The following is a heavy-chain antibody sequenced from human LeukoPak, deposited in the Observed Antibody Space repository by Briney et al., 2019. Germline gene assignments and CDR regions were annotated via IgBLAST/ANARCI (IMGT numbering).Heavy chain of an antibody. CDR1: GYSISSGYE. D-gene: IGHD3-16*01. CDR2: ICESGSN. V-gene: IGHV4-38-2*02. Sequence: PAETLSLTCTVSGYSISSGYERGGSREARGERLGGLGIICESGSNYENPALKSRVILSVDTSKTQFSLKLSSVTAAATAVYYCARETSQKGAHYMDVWGKGTPFTLSS. J-gene: IGHJ6*03. CDR3: ARETSQKGAHYMDV.